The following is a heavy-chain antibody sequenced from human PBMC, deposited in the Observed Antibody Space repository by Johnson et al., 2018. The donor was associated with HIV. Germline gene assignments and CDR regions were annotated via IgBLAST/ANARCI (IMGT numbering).Heavy chain of an antibody. CDR1: GFTFSDYY. D-gene: IGHD3-10*01. J-gene: IGHJ3*01. CDR3: ARAPEVRGVDAFDV. V-gene: IGHV3-11*04. CDR2: ITSTGITV. Sequence: VQLVESGGGLVKPGGSLRLYCAASGFTFSDYYMSWIRQAPGKGLEWVSYITSTGITVYYTDSVKGRFTISRDNAKNSLSLQMNSLRAEDTAVYYCARAPEVRGVDAFDVWGQGTVVTVSS.